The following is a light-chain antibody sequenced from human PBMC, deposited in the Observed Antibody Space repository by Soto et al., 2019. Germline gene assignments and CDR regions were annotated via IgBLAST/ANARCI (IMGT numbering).Light chain of an antibody. CDR3: SSYEGSNTFV. Sequence: QSVLTQPPSASGSPGQSVTISCTGTSSDVGGYNYVSWYQQHPGKAPKLMIYEVSKRPSGVPDRFSGSKSGNTASLTVSGLQAEDEADYYCSSYEGSNTFVFGNGTKVTV. V-gene: IGLV2-8*01. CDR2: EVS. J-gene: IGLJ1*01. CDR1: SSDVGGYNY.